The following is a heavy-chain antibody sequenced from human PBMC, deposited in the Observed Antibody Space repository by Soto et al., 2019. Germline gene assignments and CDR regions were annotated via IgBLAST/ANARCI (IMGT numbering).Heavy chain of an antibody. CDR2: IYWDDDK. CDR1: GFSLSTSGVG. Sequence: QITLKESGPTLVKPTQTLTLTCTFSGFSLSTSGVGVSWIRQPPGKALAWLALIYWDDDKRYSPSLKSRLTITKDTSKNQVVLTMTNVDPVDTATYYCAHIPSPTVTTSAEYFQHWGQGTLVTVSS. CDR3: AHIPSPTVTTSAEYFQH. D-gene: IGHD4-17*01. V-gene: IGHV2-5*02. J-gene: IGHJ1*01.